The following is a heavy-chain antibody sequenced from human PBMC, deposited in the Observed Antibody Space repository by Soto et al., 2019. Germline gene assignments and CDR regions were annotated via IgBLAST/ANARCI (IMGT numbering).Heavy chain of an antibody. CDR2: IIPIFGTA. D-gene: IGHD3-22*01. Sequence: GASVKVSCKASGGTFSSDAISWVRQATGQGLEWMGGIIPIFGTANYAQKFQGRVTITADESTSTAYMELSSLRSEDTAVYYCATDYYASSGYHVGYWGQGTLVTVSS. V-gene: IGHV1-69*13. CDR1: GGTFSSDA. CDR3: ATDYYASSGYHVGY. J-gene: IGHJ4*02.